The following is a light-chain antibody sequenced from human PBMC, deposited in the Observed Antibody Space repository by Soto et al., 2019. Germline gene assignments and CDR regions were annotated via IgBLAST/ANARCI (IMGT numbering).Light chain of an antibody. CDR2: EVS. Sequence: QSALTQPASVSGSPGQSITISCTGTSSDVGGYNYVSWYQQHPGKVPKLLIYEVSNRPSGISNRFSGSKSDNTASLTISGLQAEDEADYYCNSYSNTGLPVVFGGGTKLTVL. CDR3: NSYSNTGLPVV. V-gene: IGLV2-14*01. J-gene: IGLJ2*01. CDR1: SSDVGGYNY.